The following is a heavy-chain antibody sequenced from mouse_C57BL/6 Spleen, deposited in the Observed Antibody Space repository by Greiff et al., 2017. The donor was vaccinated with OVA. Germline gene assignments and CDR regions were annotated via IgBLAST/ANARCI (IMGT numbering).Heavy chain of an antibody. J-gene: IGHJ2*01. V-gene: IGHV1-55*01. CDR2: IYPGSGST. Sequence: VKLQQPGAELVKPGASVKMSCKASGYTFTSYWITWVKQRPGQGLEWIGDIYPGSGSTNYNEKFKSKATLTVDTSSSTAYMQLSSLTSEDSAVYYCARLRYGSSYKNFDYWGQGTTLTVSS. D-gene: IGHD1-1*01. CDR1: GYTFTSYW. CDR3: ARLRYGSSYKNFDY.